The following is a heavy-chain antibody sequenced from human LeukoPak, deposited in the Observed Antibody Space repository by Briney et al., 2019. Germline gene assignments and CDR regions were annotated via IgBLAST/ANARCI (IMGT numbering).Heavy chain of an antibody. D-gene: IGHD4-17*01. J-gene: IGHJ4*02. V-gene: IGHV4-59*01. CDR3: AREHGYGDYAAIDY. CDR1: GGSISSYY. CDR2: IYYSGST. Sequence: KASETLSLTCTVSGGSISSYYWSWIRQPPGKGLEWIGYIYYSGSTNYNPSLKSRVTISVDTSKNQFSLKLSSVTAADTAVYYCAREHGYGDYAAIDYWGQGTLVTVSS.